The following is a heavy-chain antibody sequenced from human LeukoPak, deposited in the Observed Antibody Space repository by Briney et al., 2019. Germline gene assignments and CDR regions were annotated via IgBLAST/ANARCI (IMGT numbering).Heavy chain of an antibody. D-gene: IGHD1-26*01. CDR1: GFTFSSYW. CDR3: ARGPVSGYYYYYMDV. Sequence: GGSLRLSCAASGFTFSSYWMHWVRQAPGKGLEWVSYISSSGSTIYYADSVKGRFTISRDNAKNSLYLQMNSLRAEDTAVYYCARGPVSGYYYYYMDVWGKGTTVTVSS. CDR2: ISSSGSTI. V-gene: IGHV3-48*04. J-gene: IGHJ6*03.